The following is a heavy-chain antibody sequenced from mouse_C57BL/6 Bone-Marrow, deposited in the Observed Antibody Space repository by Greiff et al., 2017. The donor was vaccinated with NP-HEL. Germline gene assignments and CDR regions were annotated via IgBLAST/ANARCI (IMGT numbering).Heavy chain of an antibody. Sequence: EVKLVESGEGLVKPGGSLKLSCAASGFTFSSYAMSWVRQTPEKRLEWVAYISSGGDYIYYADTVKGRFTISRDNARNTLYLQMSSLKSEDTAMYYCTSLLRSQFLLYFDVWGTGTTVTVSS. D-gene: IGHD1-1*01. CDR3: TSLLRSQFLLYFDV. V-gene: IGHV5-9-1*02. CDR2: ISSGGDYI. J-gene: IGHJ1*03. CDR1: GFTFSSYA.